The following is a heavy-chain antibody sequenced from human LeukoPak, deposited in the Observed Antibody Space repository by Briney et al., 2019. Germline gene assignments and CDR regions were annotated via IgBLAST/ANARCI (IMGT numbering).Heavy chain of an antibody. J-gene: IGHJ1*01. CDR1: GFTFSDYY. Sequence: PGRSQRLSCAASGFTFSDYYMSWIRQAPGKGLEWVSYISSSSSYTNYAVSVKGRFTISRDNAKNSLYLQMDSLRAEDTAVCYCARDRSVGGTVWGQGTLVTVSS. V-gene: IGHV3-11*06. CDR3: ARDRSVGGTV. CDR2: ISSSSSYT. D-gene: IGHD1-26*01.